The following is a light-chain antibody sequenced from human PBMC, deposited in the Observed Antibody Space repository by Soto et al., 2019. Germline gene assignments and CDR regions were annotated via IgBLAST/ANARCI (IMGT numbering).Light chain of an antibody. CDR1: QDIRND. V-gene: IGKV1-6*01. CDR3: LQDYNYPGT. Sequence: AIQMTQSPSSLSASVGDRVTINCRASQDIRNDLGWYQQKPGKAPNLLIYGAFYLESGVPSRFSGNGSGTDFTLTISSLQPEDFATYYCLQDYNYPGTFGQGTKVEIK. J-gene: IGKJ1*01. CDR2: GAF.